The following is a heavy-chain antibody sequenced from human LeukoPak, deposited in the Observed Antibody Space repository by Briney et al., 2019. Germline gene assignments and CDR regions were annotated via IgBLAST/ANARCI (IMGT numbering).Heavy chain of an antibody. CDR2: IFYTGDT. CDR3: ARYYSTSWNWFDP. CDR1: NGSFSSYY. D-gene: IGHD2-2*01. V-gene: IGHV4-59*08. J-gene: IGHJ5*02. Sequence: PSETLSLTCTVSNGSFSSYYWNWIRQSPGKGLEWIGNIFYTGDTNYDPSLKSRVTISLDTSKNQFSLRLSSVTAADTAVYYCARYYSTSWNWFDPWGRGIQVTVSS.